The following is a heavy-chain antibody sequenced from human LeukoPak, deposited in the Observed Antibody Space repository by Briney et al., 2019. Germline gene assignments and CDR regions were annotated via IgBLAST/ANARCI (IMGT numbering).Heavy chain of an antibody. CDR2: VSFGGDLT. CDR3: ARARFDS. Sequence: GGSLRLSCAASGFTFNRYAMRWLRQAPGKGPEWVAFVSFGGDLTFYADSVKGRFTVSRDNSENTVSLQMNSLRAEDTAVYFCARARFDSWGQGTLVTVSS. V-gene: IGHV3-30*01. J-gene: IGHJ5*01. CDR1: GFTFNRYA.